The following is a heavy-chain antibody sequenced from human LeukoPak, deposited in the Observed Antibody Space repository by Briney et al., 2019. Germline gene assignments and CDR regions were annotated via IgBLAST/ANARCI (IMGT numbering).Heavy chain of an antibody. V-gene: IGHV1-24*01. J-gene: IGHJ2*01. Sequence: SVKVSCKVSGYTLTELSMYWVRQAPGKGLEWMGGSNPEDGETIYAQKFQGRVTMTRDTSISTAYMELSRLRSDDTAVYYCARDLGARFWYFDLWGRGTLVTVSS. CDR1: GYTLTELS. CDR3: ARDLGARFWYFDL. CDR2: SNPEDGET. D-gene: IGHD6-6*01.